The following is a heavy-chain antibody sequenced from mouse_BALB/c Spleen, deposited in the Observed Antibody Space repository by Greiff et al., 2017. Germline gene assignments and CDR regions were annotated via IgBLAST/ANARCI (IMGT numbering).Heavy chain of an antibody. J-gene: IGHJ4*01. D-gene: IGHD2-3*01. V-gene: IGHV1S135*01. CDR2: IDPYNGGT. CDR1: GYSFTGYN. CDR3: ARWEDDGGAMDY. Sequence: EVQLQQSGPELGKPGASVKISCKASGYSFTGYNMYWVKQSHRKSLEWIGYIDPYNGGTSYNQKSKGKATLTVDKSSSTAYMHLNSLTSEDSAIYYCARWEDDGGAMDYWGQGTSVTVSS.